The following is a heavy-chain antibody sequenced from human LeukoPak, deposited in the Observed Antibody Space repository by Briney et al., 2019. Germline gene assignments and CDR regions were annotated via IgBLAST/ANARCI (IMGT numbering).Heavy chain of an antibody. J-gene: IGHJ3*02. Sequence: ASVKVSCKASGYTFTSYYMHWVRQAPGQGLEWMGWINPNSGGTNYAQKFQGRVTMTRDTSISTAYMELSRLRSDDTAVYYCARGLRGYSYGLTYDAFDIWGQGTMVTVSS. CDR3: ARGLRGYSYGLTYDAFDI. CDR2: INPNSGGT. V-gene: IGHV1-2*02. D-gene: IGHD5-18*01. CDR1: GYTFTSYY.